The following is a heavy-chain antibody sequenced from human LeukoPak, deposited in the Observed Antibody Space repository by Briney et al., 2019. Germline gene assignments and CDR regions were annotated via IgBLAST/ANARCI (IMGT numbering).Heavy chain of an antibody. CDR1: GGSFSGYY. Sequence: PSETLSLTCAAYGGSFSGYYWSWIRQPPGKGLEWIGEINHSGSTNYNPSLKSRVTISVDTSKNQFSLKLSSVTAADTAVYYCARGALNYYDSSGSFDYWGQGTLVTVSS. V-gene: IGHV4-34*01. D-gene: IGHD3-22*01. J-gene: IGHJ4*02. CDR3: ARGALNYYDSSGSFDY. CDR2: INHSGST.